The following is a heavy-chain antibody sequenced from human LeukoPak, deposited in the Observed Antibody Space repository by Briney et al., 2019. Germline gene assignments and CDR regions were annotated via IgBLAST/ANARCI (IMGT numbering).Heavy chain of an antibody. CDR1: GGTFSSYA. V-gene: IGHV1-69*13. Sequence: SVKVSCKASGGTFSSYAISWVRQAPGQGLEWMGGIIPIFGTADYAQKFQGRVTITADESTSTAYMELSSLRSEDTAVYYCARAHTGPYDSSGYYYAWGQGTLVTVSS. CDR3: ARAHTGPYDSSGYYYA. CDR2: IIPIFGTA. D-gene: IGHD3-22*01. J-gene: IGHJ5*02.